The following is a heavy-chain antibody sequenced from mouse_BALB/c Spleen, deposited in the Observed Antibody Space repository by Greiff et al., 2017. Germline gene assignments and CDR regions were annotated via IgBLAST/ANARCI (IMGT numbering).Heavy chain of an antibody. CDR2: ISSGGSYT. Sequence: EVKLVESGGGLVKPGGSLILSCAASGFTFSSYAMSWVRQTPEKRLEWVATISSGGSYTYYPDSVKGRFTISRDNAKNTLYLQMSSLGAEDTAMYYCARRGDGYYFDYWGQGTTLTVSS. V-gene: IGHV5-9-3*01. CDR3: ARRGDGYYFDY. D-gene: IGHD2-3*01. J-gene: IGHJ2*01. CDR1: GFTFSSYA.